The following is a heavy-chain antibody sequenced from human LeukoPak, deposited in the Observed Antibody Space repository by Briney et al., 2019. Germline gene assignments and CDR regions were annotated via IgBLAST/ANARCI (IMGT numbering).Heavy chain of an antibody. CDR1: GFTFSTSL. D-gene: IGHD1-1*01. J-gene: IGHJ5*02. Sequence: GGSLRLSCAASGFTFSTSLMSWVRQAPGKGLMYVSRINIDGSITTYADSVKGRFTISRDNTKNTLYLQMNSLGAEDTAVYYCVRDKMMDDRGVGFDPWGQGTLVTVSS. CDR2: INIDGSIT. CDR3: VRDKMMDDRGVGFDP. V-gene: IGHV3-74*01.